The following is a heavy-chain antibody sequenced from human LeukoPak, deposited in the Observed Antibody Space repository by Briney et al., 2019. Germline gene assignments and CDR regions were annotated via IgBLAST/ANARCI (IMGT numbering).Heavy chain of an antibody. D-gene: IGHD6-13*01. CDR1: GFTFSSYA. V-gene: IGHV3-23*01. CDR3: AKDRDRIAGLIYFDY. J-gene: IGHJ4*02. CDR2: ISGSGGST. Sequence: PGGSLRLSCAASGFTFSSYAMSWVRRAPGKGLEWVSAISGSGGSTYYADSVKGRFTISRDNSKNTLYLQMNSLRAEDTAVYYCAKDRDRIAGLIYFDYWGQGTLVTVSS.